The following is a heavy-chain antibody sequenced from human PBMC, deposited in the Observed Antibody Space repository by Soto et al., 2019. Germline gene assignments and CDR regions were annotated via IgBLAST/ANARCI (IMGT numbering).Heavy chain of an antibody. J-gene: IGHJ6*03. CDR3: ARHVSYYYYYMDV. CDR2: IYPGDSDT. Sequence: PGESLKISCKGSGYSFTSYWIGWVRQMPGKGLEWMGIIYPGDSDTRYSPSFQGQVTISADKSISTAYLQWSSLKSSDTAMYYCARHVSYYYYYMDVWGKGTTVTVSS. D-gene: IGHD2-8*01. V-gene: IGHV5-51*01. CDR1: GYSFTSYW.